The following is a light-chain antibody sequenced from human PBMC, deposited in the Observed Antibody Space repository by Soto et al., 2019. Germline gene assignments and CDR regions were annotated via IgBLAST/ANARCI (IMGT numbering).Light chain of an antibody. J-gene: IGKJ4*01. Sequence: DIQMTQSPSSLSASVGDRVTITCRASQCIGTYLAWYQQKPGTAPKLLIYAAYSLQRGVPSRFSGTGSGTHFTLTISSLQPEDVATYYCQQYYNTQLTFGGGTKVDVK. CDR2: AAY. CDR1: QCIGTY. CDR3: QQYYNTQLT. V-gene: IGKV1-39*01.